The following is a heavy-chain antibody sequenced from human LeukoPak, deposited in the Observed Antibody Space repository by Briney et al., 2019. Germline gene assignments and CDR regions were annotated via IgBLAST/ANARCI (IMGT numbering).Heavy chain of an antibody. CDR1: GFTFTSYD. V-gene: IGHV3-23*01. Sequence: PGGSLRLSCAASGFTFTSYDMSWVRQAPGKGLEWVSAIDGSGGGTYYADSVKGRFTISRDNSKNTLYLQMNSLRAEDTAVYYCAKDRRYCSGGSCSLQGTIVDYWGQGTLVTVSS. CDR3: AKDRRYCSGGSCSLQGTIVDY. CDR2: IDGSGGGT. D-gene: IGHD2-15*01. J-gene: IGHJ4*02.